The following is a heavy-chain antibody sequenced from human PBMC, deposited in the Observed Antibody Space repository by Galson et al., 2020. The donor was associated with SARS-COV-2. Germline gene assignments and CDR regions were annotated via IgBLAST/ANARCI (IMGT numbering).Heavy chain of an antibody. V-gene: IGHV4-59*01. CDR1: GGSISSYY. Sequence: SQTLSLTCTVSGGSISSYYWSWIRQPPGKGLEWIGYTYYRGSTNYNPSLKSRVTISVDTSKNQFSLKLSSVTAADTAVYYCARAGVYDFGEDWFDPWGQGTLVTVSS. D-gene: IGHD3-3*01. CDR2: TYYRGST. CDR3: ARAGVYDFGEDWFDP. J-gene: IGHJ5*02.